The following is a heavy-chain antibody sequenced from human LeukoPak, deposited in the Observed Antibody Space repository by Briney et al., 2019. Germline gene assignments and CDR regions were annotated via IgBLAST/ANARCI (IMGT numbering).Heavy chain of an antibody. D-gene: IGHD6-19*01. J-gene: IGHJ4*02. CDR3: AKERNLEIAVAGTIFDH. Sequence: GGSLRLSCAASGFTISDNYMGWVRQAPGKGLEWDSVIYTGGSTYYADSVKGRFTISRDNSKNMIYLEMNSLRAEDTAVYYCAKERNLEIAVAGTIFDHWGQGALVTVSS. CDR1: GFTISDNY. V-gene: IGHV3-66*01. CDR2: IYTGGST.